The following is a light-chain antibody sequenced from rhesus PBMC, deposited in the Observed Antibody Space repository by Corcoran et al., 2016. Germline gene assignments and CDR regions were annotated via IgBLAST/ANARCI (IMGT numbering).Light chain of an antibody. V-gene: IGLV2-32*02. Sequence: QAALTQPRSVSASPGQSVTISCTGTSSDIGGYNYVSWYQHHPGTAPKLMIYEVSKRPSGVSDRFSGSRSGNTASLTISGLQAEDEADYYCNSYAGSNTFYIFGTGTRLTVL. J-gene: IGLJ1*01. CDR1: SSDIGGYNY. CDR3: NSYAGSNTFYI. CDR2: EVS.